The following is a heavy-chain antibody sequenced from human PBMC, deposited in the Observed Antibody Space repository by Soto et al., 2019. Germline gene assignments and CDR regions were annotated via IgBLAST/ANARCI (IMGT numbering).Heavy chain of an antibody. V-gene: IGHV3-30*19. J-gene: IGHJ4*02. CDR2: TSYDGSNK. CDR1: GFTFRSYV. Sequence: QVQLVESGGGVVQPGTSLRLSWVGSGFTFRSYVIHWVRQAPGKGLERVALTSYDGSNKYYDDAVKGRFTISRDNSRNTVDLQMDSLRLQDTALYYCARWGTTGGLDVWGQGTLVSVSS. D-gene: IGHD3-16*01. CDR3: ARWGTTGGLDV.